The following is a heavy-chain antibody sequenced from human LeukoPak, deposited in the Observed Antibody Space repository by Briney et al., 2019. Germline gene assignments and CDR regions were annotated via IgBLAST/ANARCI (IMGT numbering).Heavy chain of an antibody. D-gene: IGHD2-8*02. V-gene: IGHV4-59*08. Sequence: SETLSLTCTVSGGSISSYYWSWIRQPPGKGLEWITYISDIGSINYNPSLKSRVTISLDTSKNQFSLKLSSVTAADTAVYYCAGHHPHNTVDFWGQGTLVSVSS. J-gene: IGHJ4*02. CDR2: ISDIGSI. CDR1: GGSISSYY. CDR3: AGHHPHNTVDF.